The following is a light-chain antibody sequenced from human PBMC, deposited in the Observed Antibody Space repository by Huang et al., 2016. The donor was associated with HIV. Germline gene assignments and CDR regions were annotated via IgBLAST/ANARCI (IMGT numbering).Light chain of an antibody. CDR2: LGS. V-gene: IGKV2-28*01. Sequence: DIVMTQSPLSLPVTPGALASISCRSSQSLLHSNGYNYLDWYLQKPGQSPQLLIYLGSNRASGVPDRFSGSGSGTDFTLKSSRVEAEDGGVYYCMQALQTPPTFGQGTKVEIK. CDR3: MQALQTPPT. J-gene: IGKJ1*01. CDR1: QSLLHSNGYNY.